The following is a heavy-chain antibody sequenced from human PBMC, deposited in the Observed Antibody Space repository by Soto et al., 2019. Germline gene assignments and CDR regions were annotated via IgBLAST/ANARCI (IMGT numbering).Heavy chain of an antibody. Sequence: GAPVKGSCKTSGFTFTSSAVQWGRRARGQPPAWIGGLVVCSNNTQYAQHFQEILTLTRGMSTGTAYMELSSLRSEDTAVYYCARDYPYYDFWSGYYKDYYGMDVWG. CDR1: GFTFTSSA. CDR3: ARDYPYYDFWSGYYKDYYGMDV. CDR2: LVVCSNNT. J-gene: IGHJ6*02. V-gene: IGHV1-58*01. D-gene: IGHD3-3*01.